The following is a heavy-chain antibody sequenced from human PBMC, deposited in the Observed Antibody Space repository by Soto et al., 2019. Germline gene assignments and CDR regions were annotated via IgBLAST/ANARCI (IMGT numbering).Heavy chain of an antibody. CDR2: ISYDGSNK. CDR1: GFTFSSYA. CDR3: ARDHLGAPDY. J-gene: IGHJ4*02. Sequence: QVQLVESGGGVVQPGRSLRLSCAASGFTFSSYAMHWVRQAPGKGLEWVAVISYDGSNKHYADSVKGRFTISRDNSKNTLYLQMNSLRAEDTAVYYCARDHLGAPDYWCQGTLVTVSS. D-gene: IGHD1-26*01. V-gene: IGHV3-30-3*01.